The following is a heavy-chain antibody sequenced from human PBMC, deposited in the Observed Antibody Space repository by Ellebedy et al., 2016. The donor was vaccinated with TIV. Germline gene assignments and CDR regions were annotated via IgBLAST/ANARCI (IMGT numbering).Heavy chain of an antibody. CDR2: ITQVGSAK. V-gene: IGHV3-7*01. D-gene: IGHD4-17*01. Sequence: GGSLRLSCGASGFSFRSYWMTWVRQAQGKGLVWVANITQVGSAKYNVDSVKGRFAVSRDNAQNSLFLQMNSLGAEDTAVYYCATDGSYGDYRTPTHAFEMWGQGTLVTVSS. CDR3: ATDGSYGDYRTPTHAFEM. J-gene: IGHJ3*02. CDR1: GFSFRSYW.